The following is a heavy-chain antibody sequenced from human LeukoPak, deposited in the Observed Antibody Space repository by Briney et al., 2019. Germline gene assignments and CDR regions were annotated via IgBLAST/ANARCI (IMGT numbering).Heavy chain of an antibody. J-gene: IGHJ4*02. CDR1: GYTFTGYY. D-gene: IGHD3-22*01. CDR2: INPNSGGT. Sequence: PLASVKVSCKASGYTFTGYYMHWVRQAPGQGLEWMGWINPNSGGTNYAQKFQGRVTMTRDTSISTAYMELSRLRSDDTAVYYCARVDYYDSRVLRKWGQGTLVTVSS. CDR3: ARVDYYDSRVLRK. V-gene: IGHV1-2*02.